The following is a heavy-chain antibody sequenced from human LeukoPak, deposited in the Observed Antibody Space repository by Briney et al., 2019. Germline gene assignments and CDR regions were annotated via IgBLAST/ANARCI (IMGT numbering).Heavy chain of an antibody. CDR3: GRIGDSSGYKYYYYYYMDV. CDR1: GGTFSSYA. CDR2: IIPIFGTA. V-gene: IGHV1-69*13. D-gene: IGHD3-22*01. J-gene: IGHJ6*03. Sequence: SVKVSCKASGGTFSSYAISWVRQAPRQGLEWMGGIIPIFGTANYAQKFQGRVTITADESTSTAYMELSSLRSEDTAVYYCGRIGDSSGYKYYYYYYMDVWGKGTTVTVSS.